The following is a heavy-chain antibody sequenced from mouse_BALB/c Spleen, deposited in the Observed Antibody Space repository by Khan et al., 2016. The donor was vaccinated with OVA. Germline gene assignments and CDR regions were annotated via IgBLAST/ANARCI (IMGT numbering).Heavy chain of an antibody. J-gene: IGHJ2*01. CDR3: ARIKKIVATYFDY. CDR1: GYTFTSYW. CDR2: TNPTNGRT. V-gene: IGHV1S81*02. D-gene: IGHD1-1*01. Sequence: QVQLQQSGAELVKAGASVKMSCKASGYTFTSYWMHWVKQRLGQGLEWFAETNPTNGRTYYNEKFKSKATLTVDKSSSTAYMLLSGPTFEDSAVYYCARIKKIVATYFDYCGQGTTLTVSS.